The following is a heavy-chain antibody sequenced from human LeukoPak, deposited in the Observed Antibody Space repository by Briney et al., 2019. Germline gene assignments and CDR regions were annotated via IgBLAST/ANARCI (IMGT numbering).Heavy chain of an antibody. CDR3: ARDRTYSRA. V-gene: IGHV1-8*01. J-gene: IGHJ5*02. D-gene: IGHD2-15*01. CDR1: VYDFTTSD. CDR2: MNPNSGNT. Sequence: ASVTVSFKSSVYDFTTSDITWVRQVPGQGLEWMGWMNPNSGNTNYAQKFRGRLTLTGSTSISTAYMELSSLRFEDTAVYYCARDRTYSRAWGQGTLVTVSS.